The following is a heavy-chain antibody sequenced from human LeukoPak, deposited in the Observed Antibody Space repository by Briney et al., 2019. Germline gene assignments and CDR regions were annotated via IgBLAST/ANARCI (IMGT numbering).Heavy chain of an antibody. CDR2: INSDGSI. D-gene: IGHD6-13*01. Sequence: GGSLRLSCAASGFTISSYWMNWVRQAPGKGLVWVSRINSDGSISYADSVKGRFTISRDNANNTLYLQMNSLRAEDTAVYYCARVSSSWYGLRYWGQGTLVTVSS. J-gene: IGHJ4*02. V-gene: IGHV3-74*01. CDR1: GFTISSYW. CDR3: ARVSSSWYGLRY.